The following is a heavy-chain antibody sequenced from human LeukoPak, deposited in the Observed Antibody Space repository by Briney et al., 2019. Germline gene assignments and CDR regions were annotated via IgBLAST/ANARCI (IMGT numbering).Heavy chain of an antibody. Sequence: ASVKVSCKASGYTFTNYGISWVRQAPGQGLEWMGWISAYNGNTNYAQKLQGRVTMTTDTSTSTAYMELRSLRSDDTAVYYCARVPHYDSSGYNGPYHLLIYWGQGTLVTVSS. J-gene: IGHJ4*02. CDR2: ISAYNGNT. D-gene: IGHD3-22*01. CDR3: ARVPHYDSSGYNGPYHLLIY. CDR1: GYTFTNYG. V-gene: IGHV1-18*01.